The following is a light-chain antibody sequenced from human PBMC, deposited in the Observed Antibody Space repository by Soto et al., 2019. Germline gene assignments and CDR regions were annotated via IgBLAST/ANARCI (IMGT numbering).Light chain of an antibody. J-gene: IGKJ1*01. Sequence: EIVLTQSPGTLSLSPGERTTLSCRAGQSISRYLAWYQQKPGQGPRLLIYGASSRATGTPDRFSGSGSGTDFTLTINRLEPEDFALYYCQQYGSSPPTFGQGTKVDIK. CDR2: GAS. CDR1: QSISRY. V-gene: IGKV3-20*01. CDR3: QQYGSSPPT.